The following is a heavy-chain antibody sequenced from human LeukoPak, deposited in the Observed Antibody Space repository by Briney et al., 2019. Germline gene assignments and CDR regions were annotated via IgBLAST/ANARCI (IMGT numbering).Heavy chain of an antibody. J-gene: IGHJ4*02. V-gene: IGHV4-39*07. CDR3: ASWKTAMVNY. CDR2: VYSSGNT. D-gene: IGHD5-18*01. Sequence: SETLSLTCTVSGGSISSNTYCWGWIRQPPGKGLEWIASVYSSGNTYYNPSLESGVTISVDTSKNQFYLNVVSVTAADTAVYYCASWKTAMVNYWGQGTLVTVSS. CDR1: GGSISSNTYC.